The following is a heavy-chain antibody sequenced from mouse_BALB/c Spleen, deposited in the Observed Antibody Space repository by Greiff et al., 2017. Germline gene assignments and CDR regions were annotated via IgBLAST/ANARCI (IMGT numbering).Heavy chain of an antibody. CDR2: ISSGGSYT. CDR3: AREDYRNY. D-gene: IGHD2-14*01. Sequence: EVQGVESGGDLVKPGGSLKLSCAASGFTFSSYGMSWVRQTPDKRLEWVATISSGGSYTYYPDSVKGRFTISRDNAKNTLYLQMSSLKSEDTAMYYCAREDYRNYWGQGTTLTVSS. V-gene: IGHV5-6*01. J-gene: IGHJ2*01. CDR1: GFTFSSYG.